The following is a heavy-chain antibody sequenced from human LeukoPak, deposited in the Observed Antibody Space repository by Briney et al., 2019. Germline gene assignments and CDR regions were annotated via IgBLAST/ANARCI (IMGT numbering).Heavy chain of an antibody. Sequence: GGSLRLSCAASGFTFSSYGMHWVRQAPGKGLEWVAVISYDGSNKYYADSVKGRFTISRDNSKNTLYLQMNSLRAEDTAVYYCARGVKQDIDYGDYCLIPWGQGTLVTVSS. D-gene: IGHD4-17*01. CDR1: GFTFSSYG. V-gene: IGHV3-30*03. CDR3: ARGVKQDIDYGDYCLIP. CDR2: ISYDGSNK. J-gene: IGHJ5*02.